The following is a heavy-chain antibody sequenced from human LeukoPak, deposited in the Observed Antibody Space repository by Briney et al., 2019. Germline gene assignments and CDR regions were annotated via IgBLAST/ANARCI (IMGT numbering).Heavy chain of an antibody. Sequence: PGGSLRLSCAASGFTFSSYGMSWVRQAPGKGLEWVANIKQDGSEKYYVDCVKGRFTISRDNAKNSLYLQMNSLRAEDTAVYYCARDGADCSGGSCYSLYYYYYGMDVWGQGTTVTVSS. J-gene: IGHJ6*02. CDR3: ARDGADCSGGSCYSLYYYYYGMDV. CDR2: IKQDGSEK. D-gene: IGHD2-15*01. V-gene: IGHV3-7*01. CDR1: GFTFSSYG.